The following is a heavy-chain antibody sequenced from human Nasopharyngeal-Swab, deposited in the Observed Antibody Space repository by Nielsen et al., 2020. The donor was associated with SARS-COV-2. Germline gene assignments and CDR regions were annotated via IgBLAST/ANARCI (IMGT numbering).Heavy chain of an antibody. CDR3: ARGFKEGYDYVWGSYPNDAFDI. CDR2: IYYSGST. CDR1: GGSISSGGYY. J-gene: IGHJ3*02. D-gene: IGHD3-16*01. Sequence: SETLSLTCTVSGGSISSGGYYWSWIRQHPGKGLEWIGNIYYSGSTYYNPSLKSRVTISVDTSKNQFSLKLSSVTAADTAVYYCARGFKEGYDYVWGSYPNDAFDIWGQGTMVTVSS. V-gene: IGHV4-31*03.